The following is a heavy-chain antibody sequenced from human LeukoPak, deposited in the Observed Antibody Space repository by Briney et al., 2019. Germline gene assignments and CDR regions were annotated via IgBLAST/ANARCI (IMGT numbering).Heavy chain of an antibody. D-gene: IGHD6-19*01. Sequence: ASVKVSCKASGYTFTGYYMHWVRQAPGQGLEWMGWINPNSGGTNYAQKFQGRVTMTRDTSISTAYMELSRLRSDDTAVYYCARGPYSSGWYEKGTWFDTWGQGTLVTVYS. CDR1: GYTFTGYY. V-gene: IGHV1-2*02. CDR2: INPNSGGT. CDR3: ARGPYSSGWYEKGTWFDT. J-gene: IGHJ5*02.